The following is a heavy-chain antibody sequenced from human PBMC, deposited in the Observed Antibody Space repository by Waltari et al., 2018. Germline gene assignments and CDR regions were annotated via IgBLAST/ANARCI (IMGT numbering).Heavy chain of an antibody. V-gene: IGHV5-51*03. Sequence: EVQLVQSGAEVKKPGESLKISCKGSGYSFTSYWIGWVRQMPGKGLEWMGIIYPGDSDTRYSPSFQGQVTISADKSISTAYLQWGSLKASDTAMYYCARGYDYVWGSYRLTGWFDPWGQGTLVTVSS. CDR3: ARGYDYVWGSYRLTGWFDP. J-gene: IGHJ5*02. D-gene: IGHD3-16*02. CDR1: GYSFTSYW. CDR2: IYPGDSDT.